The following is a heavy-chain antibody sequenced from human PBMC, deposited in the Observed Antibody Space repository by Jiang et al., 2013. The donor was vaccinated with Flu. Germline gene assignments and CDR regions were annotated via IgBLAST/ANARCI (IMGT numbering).Heavy chain of an antibody. CDR2: ISYDGSNK. D-gene: IGHD4-17*01. J-gene: IGHJ6*04. CDR3: ARDAGDYDRHRGMDV. V-gene: IGHV3-30*01. Sequence: GRSRRDSPTAASGFTFSSYAMHWVRPGSRQGARVVAVISYDGSNKYYADSVKGRFTISRDNSKNTLYLQMNSLRAEDTAVYYCARDAGDYDRHRGMDVWGKGTTATVSS. CDR1: GFTFSSYA.